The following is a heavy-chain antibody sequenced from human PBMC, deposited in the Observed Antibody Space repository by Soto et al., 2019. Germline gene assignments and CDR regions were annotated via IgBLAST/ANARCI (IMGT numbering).Heavy chain of an antibody. D-gene: IGHD4-4*01. CDR1: CGSMTSYY. J-gene: IGHJ6*01. V-gene: IGHV4-4*07. Sequence: SETLSLTCSVSCGSMTSYYWSLIRHPAGNGLEWIGRIYTSGGTNYNPSLKSRVTMSRDTSKKQISLKLSSVTAADTAVYYCARGAVTGVDYGLEVWGQGTTGIVSS. CDR2: IYTSGGT. CDR3: ARGAVTGVDYGLEV.